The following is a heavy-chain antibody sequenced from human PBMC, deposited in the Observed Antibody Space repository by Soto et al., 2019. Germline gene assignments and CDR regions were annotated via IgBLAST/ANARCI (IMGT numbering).Heavy chain of an antibody. CDR3: ARDISFSIGNGELWWWFDP. J-gene: IGHJ5*02. Sequence: GGSLRLSCAASGFTFSSYAMHWVRQAPGKGLEWVAVISYDGSNKYYADSVKGRFTISRDNSKNTLYLQMNSLRAEDTAVYYCARDISFSIGNGELWWWFDPWGQGTLVTVSS. D-gene: IGHD2-21*01. CDR1: GFTFSSYA. CDR2: ISYDGSNK. V-gene: IGHV3-30-3*01.